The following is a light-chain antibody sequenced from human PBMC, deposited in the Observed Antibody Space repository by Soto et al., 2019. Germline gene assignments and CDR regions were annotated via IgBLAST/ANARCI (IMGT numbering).Light chain of an antibody. CDR1: RSISSY. CDR2: AAS. J-gene: IGKJ1*01. CDR3: QQSYSTPRT. V-gene: IGKV1-39*01. Sequence: DIQMTQSPSSLSASVGDRVTITCRASRSISSYLNWYQQKPGKAPKLLIYAASSLQSGVPSRFSGSVSGTDFTLTISSLQPEDFATYYCQQSYSTPRTFGQGTKVEIK.